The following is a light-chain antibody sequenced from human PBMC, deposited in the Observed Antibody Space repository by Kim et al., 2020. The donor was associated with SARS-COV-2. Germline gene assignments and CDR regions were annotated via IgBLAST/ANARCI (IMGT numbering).Light chain of an antibody. V-gene: IGKV1-5*01. CDR1: QSISSF. CDR2: DAS. J-gene: IGKJ1*01. CDR3: QQYNSYSRKT. Sequence: DIQMIQSPSTLSASVGGRVIITCRASQSISSFLAWYQQKPGKAPKLLIYDASSLESGVPSRFSGSGSGTEFTLTISSLQPDDFATYYCQQYNSYSRKTFGQGTKVDIK.